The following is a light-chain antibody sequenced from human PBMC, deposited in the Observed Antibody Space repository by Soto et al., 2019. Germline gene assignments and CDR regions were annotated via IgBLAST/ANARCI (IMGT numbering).Light chain of an antibody. CDR2: AAS. V-gene: IGKV1-39*01. CDR1: QSISVH. CDR3: QQSYITPYT. J-gene: IGKJ2*01. Sequence: DIQMTPSPSSLSASVGDTVTITCRASQSISVHLNWYQQKGGKVPKLLIYAASNLYSGVPSRFSGSGSETDFALTISSLQPEDFATYYCQQSYITPYTFGQGTRLEIK.